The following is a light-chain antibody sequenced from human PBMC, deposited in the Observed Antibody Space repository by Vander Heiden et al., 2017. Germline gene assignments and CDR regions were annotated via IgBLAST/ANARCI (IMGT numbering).Light chain of an antibody. V-gene: IGKV3-11*01. CDR1: QSVSSY. CDR2: DAS. J-gene: IGKJ1*01. Sequence: EIVSTQSPVTLSLSPGERATLSCRASQSVSSYLARYQQKPGQAPRLLIYDASNRATGIPARFSGRGSGTDFTLSIIILVPEDFAVYFCQQRSDWPGTFGQGTKVEIK. CDR3: QQRSDWPGT.